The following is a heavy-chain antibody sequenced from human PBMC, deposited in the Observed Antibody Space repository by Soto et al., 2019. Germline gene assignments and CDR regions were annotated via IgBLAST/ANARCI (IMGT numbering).Heavy chain of an antibody. CDR2: IYYSGST. Sequence: SDTLSLTCTVSGGSISIYYWSWIRQPPGKGLEWIGYIYYSGSTNYNPSLKSRVTISVDTSKNQFSLKLSSVTAAGTAVYYCARDGDGYYYGSGSYYLTGDYYYGMDIWGQGTTLTVSS. D-gene: IGHD3-10*01. V-gene: IGHV4-59*01. J-gene: IGHJ6*02. CDR3: ARDGDGYYYGSGSYYLTGDYYYGMDI. CDR1: GGSISIYY.